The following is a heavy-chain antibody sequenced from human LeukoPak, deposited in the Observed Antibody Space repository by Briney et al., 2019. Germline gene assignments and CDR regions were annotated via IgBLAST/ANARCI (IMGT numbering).Heavy chain of an antibody. D-gene: IGHD2-2*01. J-gene: IGHJ6*02. CDR2: INHSGGT. CDR3: ARIVVVPAASGQYYYYGMDV. V-gene: IGHV4-34*01. CDR1: GGSFSGYY. Sequence: SETLSLTCAVYGGSFSGYYWSWIRQPPGKGLEWIGEINHSGGTNYNPSLKSRVTISVDTSKNQFSLKLSSVTAADTAVSYCARIVVVPAASGQYYYYGMDVWGQGTTVTVSS.